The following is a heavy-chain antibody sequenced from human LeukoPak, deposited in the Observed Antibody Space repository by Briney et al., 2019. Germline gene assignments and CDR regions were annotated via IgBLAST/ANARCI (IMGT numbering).Heavy chain of an antibody. D-gene: IGHD2-2*01. CDR2: IYPGDSDT. CDR3: AGPPYCSSTSCSTNYFDY. CDR1: GYSFTSYW. Sequence: GESLKISCKGSGYSFTSYWIGWVRQMPGKGLEWMGIIYPGDSDTRYSPSFQGQVTISADKSISTAYLQWSSLKASDTAMYYCAGPPYCSSTSCSTNYFDYWGQGTLVTVSS. J-gene: IGHJ4*02. V-gene: IGHV5-51*01.